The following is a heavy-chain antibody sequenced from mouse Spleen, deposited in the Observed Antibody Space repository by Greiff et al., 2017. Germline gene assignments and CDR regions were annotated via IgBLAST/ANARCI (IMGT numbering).Heavy chain of an antibody. CDR1: GFTFSDYW. J-gene: IGHJ2*01. Sequence: EVNLVESGGGLVQPGGSMKLSCVVSGFTFSDYWMNWVRQSPEKGLEWVAQIRLKSANYATHYAESVKGRFTISRDDSKSSAYLQMKNLRAEDTGIYYCTGIHFYGYEDYWGQGSTLTVSS. CDR2: IRLKSANYAT. CDR3: TGIHFYGYEDY. V-gene: IGHV6-3*01. D-gene: IGHD1-2*01.